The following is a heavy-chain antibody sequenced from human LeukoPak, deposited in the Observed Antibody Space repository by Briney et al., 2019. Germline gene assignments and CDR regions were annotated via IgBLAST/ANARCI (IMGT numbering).Heavy chain of an antibody. CDR1: GYTFTTYS. V-gene: IGHV1-18*01. CDR2: ISAYNGDT. Sequence: ASVKVSCKAAGYTFTTYSFTWVRQAPGQGLEWLGRISAYNGDTNYAQKFQGRVALTADTLTRTGYMELTSLRSDDTAVYYCAFRGVIPNYFDYWGQGSLVTVSS. CDR3: AFRGVIPNYFDY. J-gene: IGHJ4*02. D-gene: IGHD3-10*01.